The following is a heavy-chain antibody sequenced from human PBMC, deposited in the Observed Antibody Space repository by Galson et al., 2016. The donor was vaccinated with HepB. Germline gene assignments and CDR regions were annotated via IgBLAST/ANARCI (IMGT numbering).Heavy chain of an antibody. J-gene: IGHJ4*02. D-gene: IGHD6-13*01. CDR1: GFTISDYY. Sequence: SLRLSCAASGFTISDYYMNWIRQAPGKGLEWVSYISSSGSYIYYADSVKGRFTISRDNAKNSLYLQMDSLRAEDTAVYYCARGDRHSSSWWGFDYWGQGTLVTVSS. CDR3: ARGDRHSSSWWGFDY. V-gene: IGHV3-11*01. CDR2: ISSSGSYI.